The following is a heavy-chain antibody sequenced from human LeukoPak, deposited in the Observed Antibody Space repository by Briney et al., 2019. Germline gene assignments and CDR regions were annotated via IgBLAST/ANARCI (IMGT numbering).Heavy chain of an antibody. J-gene: IGHJ4*02. Sequence: GGSLRLSCAASGFTFSSYDMHWVRQATGKGLEWVSAIGTAGDTYYPGSVKGRFTISRENAKNSLYLQMNSLRAGDTAVYCCARGIRSGSGLYYFDYWGQGTLVTVSS. CDR3: ARGIRSGSGLYYFDY. CDR2: IGTAGDT. D-gene: IGHD3-10*01. CDR1: GFTFSSYD. V-gene: IGHV3-13*01.